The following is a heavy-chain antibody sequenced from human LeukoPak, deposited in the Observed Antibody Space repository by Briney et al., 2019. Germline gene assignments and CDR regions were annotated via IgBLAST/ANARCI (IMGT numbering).Heavy chain of an antibody. J-gene: IGHJ4*02. CDR2: IYADKTT. V-gene: IGHV4-4*07. Sequence: SETLSLTCSVSGGSFSTYYWSWIRQPAGKGLEWIGHIYADKTTDYNPSLKSRVTMSIDTSRNQFSLKLSSVTAADTAVYYCARGRRHCGGDCYPDYWGQGTLVTVSS. CDR1: GGSFSTYY. CDR3: ARGRRHCGGDCYPDY. D-gene: IGHD2-21*02.